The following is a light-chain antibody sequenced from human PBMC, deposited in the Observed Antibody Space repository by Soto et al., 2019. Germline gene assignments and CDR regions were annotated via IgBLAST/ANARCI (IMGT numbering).Light chain of an antibody. Sequence: QSVLTQPASVSGSPGQSITISCTGTSSDVGGYNYVSWYQQHPGKAPKLMIYDVSNRPSGVSNRFSGSKSGNTASLTISGLQAEDEADYYCRSYTSSTTRVLGGGTKLTVL. J-gene: IGLJ2*01. CDR3: RSYTSSTTRV. V-gene: IGLV2-14*01. CDR2: DVS. CDR1: SSDVGGYNY.